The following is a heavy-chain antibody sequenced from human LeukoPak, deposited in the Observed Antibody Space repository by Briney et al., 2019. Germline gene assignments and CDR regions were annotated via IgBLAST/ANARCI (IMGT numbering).Heavy chain of an antibody. D-gene: IGHD3-10*01. CDR3: ERFAGEDY. CDR1: GFTFSSHA. Sequence: PGGSLRLSCAASGFTFSSHAMNWVRQAPGKGLEWVSYISSSSSTIQYADAVKGRFTISRDNAKNSLYLQMNSLREEDTAVYYCERFAGEDYWGQGTLVTVSS. CDR2: ISSSSSTI. V-gene: IGHV3-48*02. J-gene: IGHJ4*02.